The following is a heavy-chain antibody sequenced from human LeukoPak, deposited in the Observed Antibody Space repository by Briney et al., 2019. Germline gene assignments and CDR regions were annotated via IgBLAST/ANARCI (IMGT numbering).Heavy chain of an antibody. CDR3: ARGRYSSGWYGLDY. Sequence: SETLSLTCTVSGGSVSSYYWSWIRQPPGKGLEWIGYIYYSGSTNYNPSLKSRVTISVDTSKNQFSLKLSPVTAADTAVYYCARGRYSSGWYGLDYWGQGTLVTVSS. J-gene: IGHJ4*02. CDR1: GGSVSSYY. CDR2: IYYSGST. V-gene: IGHV4-59*02. D-gene: IGHD6-19*01.